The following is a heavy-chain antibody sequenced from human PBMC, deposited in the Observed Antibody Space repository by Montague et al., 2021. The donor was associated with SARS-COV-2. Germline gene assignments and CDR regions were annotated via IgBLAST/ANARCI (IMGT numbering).Heavy chain of an antibody. CDR1: LQWGSGEN. CDR2: SMQSANS. D-gene: IGHD2-21*01. V-gene: IGHV4-34*01. J-gene: IGHJ3*01. CDR3: ARGQVTAFAILIVFPAAGALDS. Sequence: SETLSLTCAGDLQWGSGENWARIGQAQVWGPERSAESMQSANSKNKPSLQNRVTMSVDKSKNQFSLKLTSATAADTATYYCARGQVTAFAILIVFPAAGALDSWGRGTTVTVSS.